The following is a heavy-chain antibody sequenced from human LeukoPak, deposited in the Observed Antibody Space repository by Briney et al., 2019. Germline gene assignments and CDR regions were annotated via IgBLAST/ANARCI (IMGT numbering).Heavy chain of an antibody. CDR2: IRSDEGNK. Sequence: GGSLRLSCAASGFTFSSYGMHWVRQAPGKGLEWVAFIRSDEGNKYYADSVKGRFTISRDNSKNTLYLQMNSLRAEDTAVYYCAKDKGQLDSNFDYWGQGTLVTVSS. J-gene: IGHJ4*02. V-gene: IGHV3-30*02. CDR1: GFTFSSYG. D-gene: IGHD1-1*01. CDR3: AKDKGQLDSNFDY.